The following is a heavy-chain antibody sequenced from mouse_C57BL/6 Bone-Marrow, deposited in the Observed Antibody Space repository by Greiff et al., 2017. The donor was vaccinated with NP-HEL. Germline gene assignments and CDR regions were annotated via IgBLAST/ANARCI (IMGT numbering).Heavy chain of an antibody. D-gene: IGHD2-4*01. CDR1: GYTFTSYW. CDR2: IHPNSGST. V-gene: IGHV1-64*01. CDR3: ARVDYDGAWFAY. J-gene: IGHJ3*01. Sequence: VQLQQPGAELVKPGASVKLSCKASGYTFTSYWMHWVKQRPGQGLEWIGMIHPNSGSTNYNEKFKSKATLTVDKSSSTAYMQLSSLTSEDSAVYYGARVDYDGAWFAYWGQGTLVTVSA.